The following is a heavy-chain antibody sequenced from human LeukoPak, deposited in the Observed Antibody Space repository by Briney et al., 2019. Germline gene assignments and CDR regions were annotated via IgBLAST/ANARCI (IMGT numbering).Heavy chain of an antibody. CDR1: GGSISSGNYY. D-gene: IGHD6-19*01. V-gene: IGHV4-61*09. CDR3: ARHRSGSSWLAP. Sequence: SETLSLTCTVSGGSISSGNYYWSWIRQPAGKGLEWVGHIYTSGTTNYNPTLKSRVTISVDTSKNQFSLKLTSVTAADTAVYYCARHRSGSSWLAPWGQGTLVTVSS. J-gene: IGHJ5*02. CDR2: IYTSGTT.